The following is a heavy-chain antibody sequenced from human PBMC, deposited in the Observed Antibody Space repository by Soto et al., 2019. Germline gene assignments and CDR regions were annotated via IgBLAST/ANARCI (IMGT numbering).Heavy chain of an antibody. CDR1: GFTFSSFA. V-gene: IGHV3-23*01. D-gene: IGHD4-17*01. J-gene: IGHJ4*02. CDR3: AKDHVVTVTRGFFDS. CDR2: ISGGGDFT. Sequence: EVQLLESGGDLVQPGGSLRLSCAASGFTFSSFAMTWVRRAPGKGLEWVSTISGGGDFTYYADSVKSRFTISRDNSKDTLYLQMNSLRAEDTAVYYCAKDHVVTVTRGFFDSWGQGTLATVSS.